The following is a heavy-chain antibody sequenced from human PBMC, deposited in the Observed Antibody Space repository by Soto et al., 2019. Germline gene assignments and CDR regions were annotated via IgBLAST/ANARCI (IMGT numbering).Heavy chain of an antibody. J-gene: IGHJ4*02. CDR3: ARRYGGTFDY. Sequence: PSETLSLTCTVSGCSISSYYWSLIRQPPGKGLEWIGYIYYSGSTNYNPSLKSRVTISVDTSKNQFSLKLSSVTAADTAVYYCARRYGGTFDYWGQGTLVTVSS. CDR2: IYYSGST. D-gene: IGHD2-15*01. V-gene: IGHV4-59*08. CDR1: GCSISSYY.